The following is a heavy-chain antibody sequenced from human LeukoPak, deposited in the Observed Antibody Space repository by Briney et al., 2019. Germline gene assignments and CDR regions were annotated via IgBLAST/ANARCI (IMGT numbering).Heavy chain of an antibody. Sequence: PGGSLRLSCAASGFTFSSYSMNWVRQAPGKGLEWVSYISSSSSTIYYADSVKGRFTISRDNAKNSLYPQMNSLRAEDTAVYYCATSSGYENGNYWGQGTLVTVSS. J-gene: IGHJ4*02. D-gene: IGHD5-12*01. V-gene: IGHV3-48*01. CDR2: ISSSSSTI. CDR3: ATSSGYENGNY. CDR1: GFTFSSYS.